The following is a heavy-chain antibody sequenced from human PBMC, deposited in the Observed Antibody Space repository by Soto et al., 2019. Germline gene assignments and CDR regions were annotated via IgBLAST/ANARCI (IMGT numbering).Heavy chain of an antibody. CDR2: IYYSGST. CDR3: ASQGINHYYYPYYMYV. CDR1: GGSISSSSYY. Sequence: SETLSLTCTVSGGSISSSSYYWGWIRQPPGKGLEWIGSIYYSGSTYYNPSLKSRVTISVDRSKNQFSLKLSSVTAADTAVYYCASQGINHYYYPYYMYVWGQGTTVPVSS. J-gene: IGHJ6*03. D-gene: IGHD3-10*01. V-gene: IGHV4-39*01.